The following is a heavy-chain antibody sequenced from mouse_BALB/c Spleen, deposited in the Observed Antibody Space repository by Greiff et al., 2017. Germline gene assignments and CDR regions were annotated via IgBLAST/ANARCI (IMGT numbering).Heavy chain of an antibody. D-gene: IGHD3-2*02. CDR1: GYTFTSYW. J-gene: IGHJ3*01. CDR3: ARSGAPFGGFAY. CDR2: IYPGDGDT. Sequence: QVQLQQSGAELARPGASVKLSCKASGYTFTSYWMQWVKQRPGQGLEWIGAIYPGDGDTRYTQKFKGKATLTADKSSSTAYMQLSSLASEDSAVYYCARSGAPFGGFAYWGQGTLVTVSA. V-gene: IGHV1-87*01.